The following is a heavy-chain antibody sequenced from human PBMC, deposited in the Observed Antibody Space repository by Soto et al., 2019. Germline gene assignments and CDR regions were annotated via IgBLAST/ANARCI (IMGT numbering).Heavy chain of an antibody. CDR1: GGSISRGGYY. V-gene: IGHV4-31*03. CDR2: IYYSGST. D-gene: IGHD2-2*01. CDR3: AKDRSYCSSTSCFDDFDI. J-gene: IGHJ3*02. Sequence: SETLSLTCTVSGGSISRGGYYWSWIRQHPGKGLEWIGYIYYSGSTYYNPSLKSRVTISVDTSKNQFSLKLSSVTAADTAVYYCAKDRSYCSSTSCFDDFDIWGQGTMITVSS.